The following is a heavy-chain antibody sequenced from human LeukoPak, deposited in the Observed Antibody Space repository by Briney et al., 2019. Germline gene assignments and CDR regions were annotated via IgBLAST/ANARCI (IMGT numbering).Heavy chain of an antibody. D-gene: IGHD3-9*01. J-gene: IGHJ4*02. CDR1: VGSIICGLYY. V-gene: IGHV4-30-4*01. CDR2: IYYSGRT. CDR3: ARRYYDILTGYPYYFDY. Sequence: SLSLTRTVSVGSIICGLYYWRGIPEPPERGLEWIGYIYYSGRTYYSPSLKRRVTISVDTSKNQSSLKLSSVTAADTAVYYCARRYYDILTGYPYYFDYWGQGTLVTVSS.